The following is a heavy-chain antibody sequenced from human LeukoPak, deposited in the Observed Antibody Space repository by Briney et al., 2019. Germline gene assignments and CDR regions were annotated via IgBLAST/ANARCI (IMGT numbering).Heavy chain of an antibody. V-gene: IGHV3-48*01. CDR2: ISSSSTI. J-gene: IGHJ4*02. D-gene: IGHD2-21*02. CDR1: GFIFSSYW. Sequence: GGSLRLSCAASGFIFSSYWMHWVRQAPGKGLEWVSYISSSSTIKYADSVKGRFTLSRDNAKNSLYLQMSSLRAEDTAVYYCARGGVYCAGDCVDYWGQGTLVTVSS. CDR3: ARGGVYCAGDCVDY.